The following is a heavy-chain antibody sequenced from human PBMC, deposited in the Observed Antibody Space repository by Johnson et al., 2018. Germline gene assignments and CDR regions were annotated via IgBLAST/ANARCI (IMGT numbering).Heavy chain of an antibody. Sequence: VQLVESGGGVVRPGGSLRLSCEGSGFVFDDYGMSWVRQAPGKGLEWVAGINWNGGNTRYADSVKGRFTISRDNARNSLYLQMNTLRAEDTAVYYCATKAAVGATNYDHYLDVWGTGTSVTVSS. J-gene: IGHJ6*03. CDR2: INWNGGNT. CDR1: GFVFDDYG. D-gene: IGHD1-26*01. CDR3: ATKAAVGATNYDHYLDV. V-gene: IGHV3-20*04.